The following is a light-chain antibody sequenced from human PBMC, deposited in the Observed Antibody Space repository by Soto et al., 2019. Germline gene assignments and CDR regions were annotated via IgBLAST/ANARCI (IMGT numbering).Light chain of an antibody. J-gene: IGLJ1*01. V-gene: IGLV2-14*01. CDR2: EVT. Sequence: QSALTQPASVSGSPGQSITISCTGTSTDIGNSNYVSWYQQHPGKTPKLIIYEVTKRPSGTSTRFSGSKSGYAAYLSISGLQPEDEADYYCNSYTSTSALVFGDGTKLTVL. CDR3: NSYTSTSALV. CDR1: STDIGNSNY.